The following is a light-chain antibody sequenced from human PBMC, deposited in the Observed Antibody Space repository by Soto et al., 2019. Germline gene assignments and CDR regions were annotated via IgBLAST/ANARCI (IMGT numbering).Light chain of an antibody. Sequence: IVMTPAPDSLNVSLGERGASDCKSSQSLLEGSNDKEYLAWYQQKPGQPPKLLIYWASIRGSGVPSRFSGGGSGTDFTLTISSLQPEDFATYYCQQSYSTPITFGQGTRLEI. V-gene: IGKV4-1*01. J-gene: IGKJ5*01. CDR2: WAS. CDR1: QSLLEGSNDKEY. CDR3: QQSYSTPIT.